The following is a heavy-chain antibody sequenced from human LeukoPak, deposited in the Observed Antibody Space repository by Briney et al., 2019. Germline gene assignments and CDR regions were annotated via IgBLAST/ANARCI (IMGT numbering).Heavy chain of an antibody. CDR2: IYQSGST. V-gene: IGHV4-30-2*01. J-gene: IGHJ4*02. D-gene: IGHD5-24*01. Sequence: SESLSLTCAVSGGSISSGGYSWGWIRQPRGRGLEWIVYIYQSGSTYYNPSLKSRLTISVDRSKNQFSLKLSSVTAADTAVYYCARGEAMANFDYWGQGTLVTVSS. CDR1: GGSISSGGYS. CDR3: ARGEAMANFDY.